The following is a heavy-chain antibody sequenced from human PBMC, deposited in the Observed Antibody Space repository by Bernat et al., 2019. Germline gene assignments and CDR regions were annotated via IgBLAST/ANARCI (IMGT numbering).Heavy chain of an antibody. D-gene: IGHD3-22*01. V-gene: IGHV1-18*01. Sequence: QVQLVQSGAEVKKPGASVKVSCKASGYTFTSYGISWVRQAPGQGLEWMGWISAYNGNTNYAQKLQGRVTMTTDTSTSTAYMELRSLRSDDTAVYYCARADKDYDSSGYRKDACDIWGQGTMVTVSA. CDR2: ISAYNGNT. J-gene: IGHJ3*02. CDR1: GYTFTSYG. CDR3: ARADKDYDSSGYRKDACDI.